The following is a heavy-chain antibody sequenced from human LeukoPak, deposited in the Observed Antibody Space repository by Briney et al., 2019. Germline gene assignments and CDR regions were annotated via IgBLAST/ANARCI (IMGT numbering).Heavy chain of an antibody. CDR1: GFTFSSYW. D-gene: IGHD3-9*01. V-gene: IGHV3-74*01. J-gene: IGHJ3*02. CDR3: ARGKHYDIPPGARDAFDI. Sequence: PGGSLRLSCAASGFTFSSYWMHWVRQAPGKGLVWVSRINTDGSSTSYADSVKGRFTISRDNAKNSLYLQMNSLRAEDTAVYYCARGKHYDIPPGARDAFDIWGQGTMVTVSS. CDR2: INTDGSST.